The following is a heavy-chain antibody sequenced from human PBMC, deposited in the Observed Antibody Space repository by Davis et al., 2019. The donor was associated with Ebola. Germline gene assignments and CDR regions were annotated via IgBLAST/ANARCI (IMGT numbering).Heavy chain of an antibody. CDR2: ISSSSSTI. V-gene: IGHV3-48*02. CDR1: GFTFSSYS. D-gene: IGHD1-1*01. Sequence: GESLKISCAASGFTFSSYSMNWVRQAPGKGLEWVSYISSSSSTIYYADSVKGRFTISRDNAKNSLYLQMNSLRDEDTAVYYCATGYNWNPDWGQGTLVTVSS. CDR3: ATGYNWNPD. J-gene: IGHJ4*02.